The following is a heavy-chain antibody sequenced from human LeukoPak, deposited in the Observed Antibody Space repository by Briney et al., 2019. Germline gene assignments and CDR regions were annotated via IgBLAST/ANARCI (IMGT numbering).Heavy chain of an antibody. CDR3: ARGCINGPKVNSSGYYSSDY. J-gene: IGHJ4*02. CDR1: GGSFSGYY. V-gene: IGHV4-34*01. D-gene: IGHD3-22*01. CDR2: INHSGST. Sequence: TSETLSLTCAVYGGSFSGYYWSWIRQPPGKGLEWIGEINHSGSTNYNPSLKSRVTISVDTSKSQFSLKLSSVTAADTAVYYCARGCINGPKVNSSGYYSSDYWGQGTLVTVSS.